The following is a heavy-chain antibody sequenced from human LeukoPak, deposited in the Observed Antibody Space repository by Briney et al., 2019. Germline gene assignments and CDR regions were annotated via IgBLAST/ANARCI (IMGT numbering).Heavy chain of an antibody. Sequence: GGTLRLSCAASGFTFSSHGMNWVRQAPGKGLEWVSGIRGDGVTTYYADSVKGRFTISRDNSKNTLYLQMNSLRAEDTAVYYCAKSSPPPLRYWGQGTLVTVSS. CDR1: GFTFSSHG. CDR2: IRGDGVTT. V-gene: IGHV3-23*01. J-gene: IGHJ4*02. CDR3: AKSSPPPLRY.